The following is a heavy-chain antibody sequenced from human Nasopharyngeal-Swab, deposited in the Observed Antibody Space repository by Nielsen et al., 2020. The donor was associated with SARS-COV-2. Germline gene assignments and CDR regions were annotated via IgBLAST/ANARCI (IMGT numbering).Heavy chain of an antibody. D-gene: IGHD5-18*01. CDR2: ISTYNVNT. Sequence: WVRQAPGQGLEWMGWISTYNVNTSYAQKFQGRVTMTRDTSTSTVYMELSSLRSEDTAVYYCARVDTAMVSYYYYGMDVWGQGTTVTVSS. J-gene: IGHJ6*02. CDR3: ARVDTAMVSYYYYGMDV. V-gene: IGHV1-18*01.